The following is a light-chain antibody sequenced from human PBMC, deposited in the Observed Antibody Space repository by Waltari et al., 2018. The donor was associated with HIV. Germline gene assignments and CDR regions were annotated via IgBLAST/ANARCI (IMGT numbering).Light chain of an antibody. Sequence: AIQMTQSPPSLSAPVGDRFTITCRASQAIGNDLDRYQQKPGKAPKLLIYGASTLQSGVPSRFSGSRSGTDFTLTISRLQPEDFATYFCLQDYNYPWTFGQGTKVEIK. V-gene: IGKV1-6*01. CDR2: GAS. CDR1: QAIGND. J-gene: IGKJ1*01. CDR3: LQDYNYPWT.